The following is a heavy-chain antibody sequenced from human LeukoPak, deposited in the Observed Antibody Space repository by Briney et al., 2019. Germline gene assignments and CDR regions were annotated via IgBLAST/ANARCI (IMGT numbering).Heavy chain of an antibody. CDR2: IYYRGST. D-gene: IGHD2-2*01. CDR3: ASPDCSSTSRYGRRRIFDY. J-gene: IGHJ4*02. Sequence: PSETLSLTCTVYGGSISSSSYYWGWIRQPPGKGLEWIGSIYYRGSTYYNPSLKSRVTISVDTSKNQFSLKLSSVTAADTAVYYCASPDCSSTSRYGRRRIFDYWGQGTLVTVSS. V-gene: IGHV4-39*07. CDR1: GGSISSSSYY.